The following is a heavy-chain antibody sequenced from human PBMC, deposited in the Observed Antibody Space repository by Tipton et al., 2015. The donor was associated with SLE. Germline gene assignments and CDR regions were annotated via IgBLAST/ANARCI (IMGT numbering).Heavy chain of an antibody. CDR2: INHSGST. V-gene: IGHV4-34*01. Sequence: TLSLTCAVYGGSITGYYWSWIRQPPGKGLEWIGEINHSGSTNYSPSLKSRVTISLDTSKNQFSLKLSSVTAADTAVYYCARRGGTLGGAFHIWGQGTMVTVSS. CDR1: GGSITGYY. D-gene: IGHD2-15*01. J-gene: IGHJ3*02. CDR3: ARRGGTLGGAFHI.